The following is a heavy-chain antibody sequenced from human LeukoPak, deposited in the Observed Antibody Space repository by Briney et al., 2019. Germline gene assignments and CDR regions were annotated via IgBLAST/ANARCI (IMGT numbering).Heavy chain of an antibody. V-gene: IGHV4-39*07. CDR2: IYYSGST. D-gene: IGHD3-22*01. J-gene: IGHJ4*02. Sequence: SETLSLTCTVSGGSISSSSYYWGWIRQPPGKGLEWIGSIYYSGSTYYNPSLKSRVTISVDTSKNQFSLKLSSVTAADTAVYYCARDSRSGYSDYWGQGTLVTVSS. CDR1: GGSISSSSYY. CDR3: ARDSRSGYSDY.